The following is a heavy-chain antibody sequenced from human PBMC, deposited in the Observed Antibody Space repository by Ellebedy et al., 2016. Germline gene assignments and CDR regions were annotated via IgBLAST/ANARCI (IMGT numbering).Heavy chain of an antibody. CDR1: GDSVSSNSAA. D-gene: IGHD6-13*01. Sequence: SQTLPLTCAISGDSVSSNSAAWNWIRQSPSRGLEWLGRTYYRSKWYNDYAVSVKSRININPDTSKNQFSLQLNSVTPEDTAVYYCARAEGSIAAAGGLSYWYFDLWGRGTLVTVSS. J-gene: IGHJ2*01. CDR2: TYYRSKWYN. CDR3: ARAEGSIAAAGGLSYWYFDL. V-gene: IGHV6-1*01.